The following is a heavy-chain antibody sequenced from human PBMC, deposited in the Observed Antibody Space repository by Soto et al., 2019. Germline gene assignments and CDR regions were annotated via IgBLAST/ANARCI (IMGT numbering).Heavy chain of an antibody. Sequence: EVQLAESGGGLVQPGGSLRLSCAASGFTLSSYWMTWVRQAPGKGLEWVANIKEDGSQKYYVDSVKGRFTISRDNAENSLSLQMNSLRAEDTAVYYCARAAFGYYYDSWGQGTLVTVSS. J-gene: IGHJ4*02. V-gene: IGHV3-7*03. CDR3: ARAAFGYYYDS. CDR1: GFTLSSYW. D-gene: IGHD3-22*01. CDR2: IKEDGSQK.